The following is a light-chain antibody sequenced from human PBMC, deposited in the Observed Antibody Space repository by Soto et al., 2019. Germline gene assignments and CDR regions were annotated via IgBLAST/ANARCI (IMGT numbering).Light chain of an antibody. Sequence: DIQMTQSPSTLSASVGDRVTITCRASQTISSWLAWYQAKPGKAPKLLIYKASNLGSGVPSRFSGSGSGTEFTLTISSLQPDDFATYYCQQYNTYWTFSQGTKVEIK. CDR1: QTISSW. J-gene: IGKJ1*01. CDR2: KAS. V-gene: IGKV1-5*03. CDR3: QQYNTYWT.